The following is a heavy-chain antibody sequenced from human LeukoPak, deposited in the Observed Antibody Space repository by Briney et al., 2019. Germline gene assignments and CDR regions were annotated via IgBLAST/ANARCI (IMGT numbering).Heavy chain of an antibody. V-gene: IGHV3-23*01. Sequence: GGSLRLSRAASGFTFSNYAMTWVRQAPGKGLEWVSSVSGSGASTFYADSVKGRFTISRDNSKDTLYLQMNSLRAEDTAVYYCASSHTSMDYFDYWGQGALVTVSS. CDR3: ASSHTSMDYFDY. CDR2: VSGSGAST. D-gene: IGHD5-18*01. J-gene: IGHJ4*02. CDR1: GFTFSNYA.